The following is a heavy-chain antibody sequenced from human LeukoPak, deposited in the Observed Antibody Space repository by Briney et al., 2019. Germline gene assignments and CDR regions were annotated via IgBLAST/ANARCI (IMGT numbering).Heavy chain of an antibody. CDR1: GGTFSIYA. CDR3: ASRGGTLDYYYGMDV. J-gene: IGHJ6*02. CDR2: IIPIFGTA. D-gene: IGHD3-16*01. Sequence: GAAVKASCEDSGGTFSIYAISWVRQAPGQGLEWMGGIIPIFGTANSAQKLQGRVTITADESTSTAYMELSSLRAEDTAVYYCASRGGTLDYYYGMDVWGQGTTVTVSS. V-gene: IGHV1-69*13.